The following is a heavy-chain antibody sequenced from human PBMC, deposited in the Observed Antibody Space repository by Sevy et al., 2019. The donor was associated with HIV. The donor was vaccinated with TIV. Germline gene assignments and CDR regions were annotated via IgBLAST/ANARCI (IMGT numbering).Heavy chain of an antibody. CDR2: IKQDGSEK. V-gene: IGHV3-7*01. Sequence: GGSLRLSCAASGFTFSSYWMSWVRQAPGKGLEWVANIKQDGSEKYYVDSVKGRFTISRDNAKNSLYLQMNSLRAEDTAVYHCARLRWGYDSPGTYWGQGTLVTVSS. CDR1: GFTFSSYW. CDR3: ARLRWGYDSPGTY. J-gene: IGHJ4*02. D-gene: IGHD5-12*01.